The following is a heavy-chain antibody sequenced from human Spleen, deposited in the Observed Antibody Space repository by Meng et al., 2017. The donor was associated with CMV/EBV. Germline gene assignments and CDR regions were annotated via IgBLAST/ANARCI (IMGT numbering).Heavy chain of an antibody. Sequence: GGSLRLSCAASGFTFSSYTMNWVRQAPGRGLEWVSSISTISSYIYYADSVKGRFTISRDNAKNSLYLQMNSLRVEDTAVYYCARGQSSHYYYDTTYVDGIFDYWGQGTLVTVSS. CDR3: ARGQSSHYYYDTTYVDGIFDY. D-gene: IGHD3-22*01. V-gene: IGHV3-21*01. J-gene: IGHJ4*02. CDR2: ISTISSYI. CDR1: GFTFSSYT.